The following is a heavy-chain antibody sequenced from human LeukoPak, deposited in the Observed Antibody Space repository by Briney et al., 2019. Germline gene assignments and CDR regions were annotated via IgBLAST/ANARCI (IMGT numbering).Heavy chain of an antibody. Sequence: GGSLRLSCAASGFTFSSYSMNWVRQAPGKRLEWVSYISSSSSTIYYADSVKGRFTISRDNAKNSLYLQMNSLRAEDTAVYYCARESKGGRWSLGYWGQGTLVTVSS. D-gene: IGHD6-13*01. V-gene: IGHV3-48*04. CDR1: GFTFSSYS. J-gene: IGHJ4*02. CDR3: ARESKGGRWSLGY. CDR2: ISSSSSTI.